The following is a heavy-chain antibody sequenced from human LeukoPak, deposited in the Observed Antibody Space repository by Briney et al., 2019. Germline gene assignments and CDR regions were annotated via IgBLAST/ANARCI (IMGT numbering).Heavy chain of an antibody. Sequence: SETLSLTCTVSGGSISSYYWSWLRQPPGKGLEWIGHIYYSGSTNYNPSLKSRVTISVDTSKKQFSLKLSSVTAADTAVYYCARGGYSNYQFDYWGQGTLVTVSS. CDR1: GGSISSYY. D-gene: IGHD4-11*01. CDR2: IYYSGST. V-gene: IGHV4-59*08. CDR3: ARGGYSNYQFDY. J-gene: IGHJ4*02.